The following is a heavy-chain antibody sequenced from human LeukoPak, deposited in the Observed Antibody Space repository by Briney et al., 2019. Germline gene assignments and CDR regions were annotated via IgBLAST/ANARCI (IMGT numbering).Heavy chain of an antibody. CDR1: GYTFTSYG. D-gene: IGHD6-19*01. CDR3: ARDNVAEYSSGWPVDY. V-gene: IGHV1-18*01. J-gene: IGHJ4*02. Sequence: ASVKVSCKASGYTFTSYGINWVRQAPGQGLEWMGWISAYNGNTNYAQKLQGRVTMSTDTSTSTAHMELRSLRSDDTAMYYCARDNVAEYSSGWPVDYWGQGTLVTVSS. CDR2: ISAYNGNT.